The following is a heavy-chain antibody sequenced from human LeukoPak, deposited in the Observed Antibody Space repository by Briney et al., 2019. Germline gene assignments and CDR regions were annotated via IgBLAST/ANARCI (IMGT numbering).Heavy chain of an antibody. J-gene: IGHJ4*02. D-gene: IGHD2-2*01. CDR3: TRNHITSWQIDF. CDR1: GFTVSTNY. CDR2: RPGDGPT. V-gene: IGHV3-53*01. Sequence: GGSLRLSCAASGFTVSTNYMSWVRQAPGKGLEWVSHVRPGDGPTTYAESVKGRFTISRDNSKNTVSLQMNSLRVEDTAVYYCTRNHITSWQIDFWGQGTMVTVSS.